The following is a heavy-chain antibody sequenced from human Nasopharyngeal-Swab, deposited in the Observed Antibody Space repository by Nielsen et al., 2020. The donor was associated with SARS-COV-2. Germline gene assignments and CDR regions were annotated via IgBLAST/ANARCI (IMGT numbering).Heavy chain of an antibody. CDR1: GGSISSYY. V-gene: IGHV4-59*13. CDR3: ARKASSSWYSGWFDP. J-gene: IGHJ5*02. CDR2: FFHSGGT. D-gene: IGHD6-13*01. Sequence: SETLSLTCSVSGGSISSYYWNWIRQSPGKGLEWIGYFFHSGGTNYNPSFKSRVTISIDTSNNQVSLKLSSVTAADTAVYYCARKASSSWYSGWFDPWGQETLVTVSS.